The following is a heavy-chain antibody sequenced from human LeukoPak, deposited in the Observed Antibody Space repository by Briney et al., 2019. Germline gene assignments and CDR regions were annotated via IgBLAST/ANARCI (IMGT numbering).Heavy chain of an antibody. V-gene: IGHV3-23*01. Sequence: GGPLRLSCAASGFTFSSYAMTWVRQAPGKGLEWVSTISVSGARTNYADSAKGRFTISRDNSMNTLYLQMNSLRADDTAVYYCASDYFLDYWGQGTLVTVSS. CDR3: ASDYFLDY. D-gene: IGHD6-25*01. J-gene: IGHJ4*02. CDR2: ISVSGART. CDR1: GFTFSSYA.